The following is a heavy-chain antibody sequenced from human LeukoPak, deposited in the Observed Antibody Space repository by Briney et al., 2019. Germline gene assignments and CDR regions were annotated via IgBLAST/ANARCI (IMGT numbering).Heavy chain of an antibody. Sequence: SGGSLRLSCAASGFTFSSYAMSWVRQAPGKGLEWVSAISGSGGSTYYADSVKGRFTISRDNSKNTLYLQMNSLRAEDTAVYYCAKDRKGSSFFDYWGQGTLVTVSS. V-gene: IGHV3-23*01. CDR2: ISGSGGST. CDR3: AKDRKGSSFFDY. D-gene: IGHD6-13*01. CDR1: GFTFSSYA. J-gene: IGHJ4*02.